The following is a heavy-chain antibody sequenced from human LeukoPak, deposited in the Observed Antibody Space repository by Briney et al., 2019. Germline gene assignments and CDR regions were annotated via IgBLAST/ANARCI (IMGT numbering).Heavy chain of an antibody. D-gene: IGHD6-19*01. CDR3: ARDSGVAGTDFDY. J-gene: IGHJ4*02. V-gene: IGHV3-48*04. CDR1: GFTFSTYS. CDR2: ISGSSSSSDGGAI. Sequence: AGGSLRLSCTASGFTFSTYSMNWVRQAPGRGLEWVSYISGSSSSSDGGAIQYADSVKGRFTISRDNAKSSLYLQMNSLSADDTGIYYCARDSGVAGTDFDYWGQGTLVTVSS.